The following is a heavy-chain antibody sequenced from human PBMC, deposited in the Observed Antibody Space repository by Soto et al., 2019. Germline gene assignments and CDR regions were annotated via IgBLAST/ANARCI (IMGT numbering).Heavy chain of an antibody. D-gene: IGHD2-15*01. CDR1: GFTFSNAW. V-gene: IGHV3-15*01. CDR2: IKSKTDGGTT. Sequence: EVQLVESGGGLVKPGGSLRLSCAASGFTFSNAWMSWVRQAPGKGLEWVGRIKSKTDGGTTDYAAPVKGRFTISRDDSKNTLYLQMNSLKTEDTAVYYCTTDTPYIVVVVAATLGAFDIWSQGTMVTVSS. J-gene: IGHJ3*02. CDR3: TTDTPYIVVVVAATLGAFDI.